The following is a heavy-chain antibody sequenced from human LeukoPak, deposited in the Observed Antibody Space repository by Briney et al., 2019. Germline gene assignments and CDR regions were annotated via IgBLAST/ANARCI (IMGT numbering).Heavy chain of an antibody. D-gene: IGHD2-15*01. CDR1: GGSISSGSYY. V-gene: IGHV4-61*02. CDR2: IYTSGST. CDR3: AIATGYCSGGSCYRWFDP. J-gene: IGHJ5*02. Sequence: SETLSLTCTVSGGSISSGSYYWSWIRQPAGKGLEWIGRIYTSGSTYYNPSLKSRVTISVDTSKNQFSLKLSSVTAADTAVYYCAIATGYCSGGSCYRWFDPWGQGTLVTVSS.